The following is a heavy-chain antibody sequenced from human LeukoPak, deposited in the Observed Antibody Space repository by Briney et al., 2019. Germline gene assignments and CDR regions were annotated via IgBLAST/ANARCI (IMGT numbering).Heavy chain of an antibody. CDR3: ARSYMIADAFDI. Sequence: GGSLRLSCAASGFTFSSYSMSWVRQAPGKGLEWVSSISSSSTYIYYADSLKGRFTISRDNAKNSLYLQMNSLRAEDTAVYYCARSYMIADAFDIWGQGTMVTVSS. J-gene: IGHJ3*02. D-gene: IGHD3-22*01. CDR2: ISSSSTYI. CDR1: GFTFSSYS. V-gene: IGHV3-21*01.